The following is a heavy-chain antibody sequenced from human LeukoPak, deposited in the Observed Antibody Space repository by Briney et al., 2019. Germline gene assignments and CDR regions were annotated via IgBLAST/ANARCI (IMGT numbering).Heavy chain of an antibody. CDR1: GGSFSGYY. V-gene: IGHV4-34*01. J-gene: IGHJ3*02. D-gene: IGHD3-3*01. Sequence: SETLSLTCAVYGGSFSGYYWSWIRQPPGKGLEWIGEINHSGSTNYNPSLKSRVTISVDTSKNQFSLKLSSVTAADTAVYYCARGRYDFWGGYYSRAFDIWGQGTMVTVSS. CDR3: ARGRYDFWGGYYSRAFDI. CDR2: INHSGST.